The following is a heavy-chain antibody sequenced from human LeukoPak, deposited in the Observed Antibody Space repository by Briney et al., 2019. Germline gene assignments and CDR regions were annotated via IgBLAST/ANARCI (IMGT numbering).Heavy chain of an antibody. V-gene: IGHV3-23*01. Sequence: GGSLRLSCAASGFSFSNYAMSWVRQAPGKGLEWVSSVSKSGESTDYADSVKGRFTISRDNSKNTLYVQMNSLRAEDTAVYYCAKSSGGVHYFYYMDVWGKGTTVTLSS. CDR2: VSKSGEST. CDR3: AKSSGGVHYFYYMDV. J-gene: IGHJ6*03. D-gene: IGHD3-10*01. CDR1: GFSFSNYA.